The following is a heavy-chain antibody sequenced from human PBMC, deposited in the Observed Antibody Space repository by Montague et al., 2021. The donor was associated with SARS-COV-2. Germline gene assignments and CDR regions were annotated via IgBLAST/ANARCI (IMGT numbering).Heavy chain of an antibody. CDR3: ARFGSGTLEFDL. J-gene: IGHJ4*02. D-gene: IGHD1-26*01. CDR2: IRTTGHT. Sequence: TLSLTCTVSGASISTGIYYWSWIRQPAGKGLEWIGRIRTTGHTDYNSSLESRVFMSVDTSTNQFSLSLTSVTAADTAVYFCARFGSGTLEFDLWGQGTLGTGSS. V-gene: IGHV4-61*02. CDR1: GASISTGIYY.